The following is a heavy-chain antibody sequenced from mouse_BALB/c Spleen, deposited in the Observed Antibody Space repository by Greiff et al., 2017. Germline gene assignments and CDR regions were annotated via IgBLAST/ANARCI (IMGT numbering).Heavy chain of an antibody. CDR2: IDPANGNT. J-gene: IGHJ3*01. CDR1: GFNIKDTY. D-gene: IGHD1-2*01. CDR3: ARDCYGYWFAY. V-gene: IGHV14-3*02. Sequence: EVKLVESGAELVKPGASVKLSCTASGFNIKDTYMHWVKQRPEQGLEWIGRIDPANGNTKYDPKFQGKATITADTSSNTAYLQLSSLTSEDTAVYYCARDCYGYWFAYWGQGTLVTVPA.